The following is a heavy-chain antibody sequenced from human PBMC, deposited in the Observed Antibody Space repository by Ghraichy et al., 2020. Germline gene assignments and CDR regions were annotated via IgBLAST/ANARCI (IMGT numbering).Heavy chain of an antibody. Sequence: GESLNISCVVSGFTFSSYGMYWVRQAPGKGLEWVALIWYDGSKKYYADSVKGRFTISRDDSEDTLYLQMNSLGAEDTAVYYCGRVGGWASGGFYYTLDVWGQGTTVTVSS. CDR1: GFTFSSYG. J-gene: IGHJ6*02. D-gene: IGHD6-19*01. CDR2: IWYDGSKK. CDR3: GRVGGWASGGFYYTLDV. V-gene: IGHV3-33*07.